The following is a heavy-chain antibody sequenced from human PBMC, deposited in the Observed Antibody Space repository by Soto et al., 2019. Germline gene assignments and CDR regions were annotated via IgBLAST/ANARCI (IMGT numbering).Heavy chain of an antibody. Sequence: EVQLLESGGGLVQPGGSLRLSCAASGFTFSSYGMSWVRQAPGKGLEWVSAISGSGGSTYYADSVKGRFTISRDNSKNTLYLKMNSLRAEDTAVYYCAKDQVKWVVPAALGGYWGQGTLVTVSS. J-gene: IGHJ4*02. V-gene: IGHV3-23*01. CDR1: GFTFSSYG. CDR2: ISGSGGST. CDR3: AKDQVKWVVPAALGGY. D-gene: IGHD2-2*01.